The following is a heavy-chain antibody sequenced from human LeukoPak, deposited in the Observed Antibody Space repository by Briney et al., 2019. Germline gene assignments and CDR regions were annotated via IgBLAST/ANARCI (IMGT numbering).Heavy chain of an antibody. V-gene: IGHV3-21*01. CDR2: ISGRSNYT. J-gene: IGHJ4*02. CDR1: GFTFSSYS. Sequence: GGSLRLSCAASGFTFSSYSMNWVRQAPGKGLEWVSFISGRSNYTYYADSVRGRFTISRDNAKNLLYLQMNSLRADDTAVYYWAEGPYLGSGEYWGQGTLVTVSS. D-gene: IGHD3-10*01. CDR3: AEGPYLGSGEY.